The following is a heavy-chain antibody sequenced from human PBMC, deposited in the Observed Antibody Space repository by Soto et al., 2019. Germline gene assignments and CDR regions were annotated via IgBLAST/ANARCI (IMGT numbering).Heavy chain of an antibody. CDR1: GGSFSGYY. CDR2: INHSGST. Sequence: PSETLSLTCAVYGGSFSGYYWSWIRQPPGKGLEWIGEINHSGSTNYNPSLKSRVTISVDTSKNQFSLKLSSVTAADTAVYYCAKSSTYGPPFDYWGQGTLVTVSS. J-gene: IGHJ4*02. V-gene: IGHV4-34*01. CDR3: AKSSTYGPPFDY. D-gene: IGHD3-10*01.